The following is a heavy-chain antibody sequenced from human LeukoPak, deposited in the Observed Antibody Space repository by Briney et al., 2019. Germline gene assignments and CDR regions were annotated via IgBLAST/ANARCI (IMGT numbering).Heavy chain of an antibody. D-gene: IGHD3-10*01. CDR3: ARANMVLGVGSFFDRNWFDP. Sequence: ASVKVSCKASGYTFTSYYMHWVRQAPGQGLEWMGWINPNSGGTNYAQKFQGRVTMTRDTSISTAYMELSRLRSDDTAVYYCARANMVLGVGSFFDRNWFDPWGQGTLVTVSS. CDR2: INPNSGGT. J-gene: IGHJ5*02. V-gene: IGHV1-2*02. CDR1: GYTFTSYY.